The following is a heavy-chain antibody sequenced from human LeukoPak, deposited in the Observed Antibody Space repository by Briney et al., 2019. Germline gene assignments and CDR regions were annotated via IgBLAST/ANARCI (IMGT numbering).Heavy chain of an antibody. Sequence: GGSLRLSCAASGFTFSSYAMHWVRQAPGKGLEWVAVISYDGSNKYYADSVKGRFTISRDNAKNSLYLQMNSLRAEDTAVYYCAREGRGGYYDSSGYYYGFFDYWGQGTLVTVSS. J-gene: IGHJ4*02. D-gene: IGHD3-22*01. V-gene: IGHV3-30*07. CDR3: AREGRGGYYDSSGYYYGFFDY. CDR1: GFTFSSYA. CDR2: ISYDGSNK.